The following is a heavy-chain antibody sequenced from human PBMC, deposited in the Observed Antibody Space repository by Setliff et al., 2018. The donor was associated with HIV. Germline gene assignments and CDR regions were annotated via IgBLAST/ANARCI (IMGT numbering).Heavy chain of an antibody. V-gene: IGHV4-39*01. CDR2: IYYSGST. CDR3: ARGARLLAGYSDRWDYFYMAV. D-gene: IGHD6-13*01. Sequence: PSETLSLTCTVSGGSISSSSYYWGWIRQPPGKGLEWIGSIYYSGSTYYNPSLKSRVTISVDTPKNQFSLKLNSVTAADTAVYYCARGARLLAGYSDRWDYFYMAVWGKGTTVTVSS. CDR1: GGSISSSSYY. J-gene: IGHJ6*03.